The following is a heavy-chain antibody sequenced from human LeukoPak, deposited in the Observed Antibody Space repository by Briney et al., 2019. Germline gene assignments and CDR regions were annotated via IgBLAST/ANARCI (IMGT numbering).Heavy chain of an antibody. CDR3: ANGHFGSGSWDY. V-gene: IGHV3-74*01. D-gene: IGHD3-10*01. CDR2: INTDGSST. Sequence: PGGSLRLSCAASGFTFSSYWMHWVRQAPGKGLVWVSRINTDGSSTSYADSVKGRFTISRDNSKNTLYLEMNNLRPADTGVYYCANGHFGSGSWDYWGRGTLVTVSS. CDR1: GFTFSSYW. J-gene: IGHJ4*02.